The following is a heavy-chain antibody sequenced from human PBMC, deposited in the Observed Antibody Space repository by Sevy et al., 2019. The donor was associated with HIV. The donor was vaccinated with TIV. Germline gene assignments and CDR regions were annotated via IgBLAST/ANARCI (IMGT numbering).Heavy chain of an antibody. Sequence: SETLSLTCTVSGGSIRSYYWSWIRQPPGKGLEWIGYIYYSGSTNYNPSLKSRVTISVDTSKNQFSLKLSSVTAADTAVYYCARVGPVPKGAFDIWGQGTMVTVSS. CDR3: ARVGPVPKGAFDI. CDR2: IYYSGST. CDR1: GGSIRSYY. J-gene: IGHJ3*02. V-gene: IGHV4-59*01.